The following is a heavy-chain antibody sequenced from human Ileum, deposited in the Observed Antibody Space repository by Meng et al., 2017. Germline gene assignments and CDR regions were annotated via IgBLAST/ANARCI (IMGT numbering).Heavy chain of an antibody. CDR3: ARLGVGATIRYYFDY. V-gene: IGHV5-51*01. CDR1: GYSFTSYW. CDR2: IYPGDSDT. J-gene: IGHJ4*02. D-gene: IGHD1-26*01. Sequence: GESLKISCKGSGYSFTSYWIGWVRQMPGKGLEWMGIIYPGDSDTRYSPSFQGQVTISADKSIGTAYLQWSSLKASDTAMYYCARLGVGATIRYYFDYWGQGTLVTVSS.